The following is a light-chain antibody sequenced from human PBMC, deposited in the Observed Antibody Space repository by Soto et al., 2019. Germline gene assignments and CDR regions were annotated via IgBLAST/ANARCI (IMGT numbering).Light chain of an antibody. Sequence: SYELTQPPSVLVAPGQKASVTCGGNIIGSKSVHWYQQKPGQAPVMVVYDDTERPSGIPERFSGSNSGNTATLSISRVEAGDEAEYYCQVCDSSSYHPVFGGGTQMTVL. J-gene: IGLJ7*01. CDR1: IIGSKS. V-gene: IGLV3-21*02. CDR2: DDT. CDR3: QVCDSSSYHPV.